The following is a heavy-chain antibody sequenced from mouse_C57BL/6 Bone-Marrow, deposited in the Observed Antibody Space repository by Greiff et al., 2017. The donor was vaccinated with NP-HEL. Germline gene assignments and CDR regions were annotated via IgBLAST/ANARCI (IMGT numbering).Heavy chain of an antibody. CDR3: ARDRMPWFAY. D-gene: IGHD3-2*01. CDR1: GYTFTSYW. Sequence: QVQLQQPGAELVKPGASVKLSCKASGYTFTSYWMQWVKQRPGQGLEWIGEIDPSDSYTNYNQKFKGKATLTVDTSSSTAYMQLSSLTSEDSAVYYGARDRMPWFAYWGQGTLVTVSA. J-gene: IGHJ3*01. CDR2: IDPSDSYT. V-gene: IGHV1-50*01.